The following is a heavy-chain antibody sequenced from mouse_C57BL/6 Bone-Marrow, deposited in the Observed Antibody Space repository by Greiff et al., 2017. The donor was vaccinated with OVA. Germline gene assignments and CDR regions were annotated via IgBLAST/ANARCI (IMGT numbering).Heavy chain of an antibody. Sequence: VKLVESGAELVRPGASVTLSCKASGYTFTDYEMHWVKQTPVHGLEWIGAIDPETGGTAYNQKFKGKAILTADKSSSTAYMELRSLTSEDSAVYYCTRDYNYYAMDYWGQGTSVTVSS. CDR2: IDPETGGT. CDR1: GYTFTDYE. CDR3: TRDYNYYAMDY. J-gene: IGHJ4*01. V-gene: IGHV1-15*01. D-gene: IGHD2-13*01.